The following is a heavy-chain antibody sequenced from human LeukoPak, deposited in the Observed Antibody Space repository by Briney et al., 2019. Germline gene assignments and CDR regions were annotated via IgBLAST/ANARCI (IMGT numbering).Heavy chain of an antibody. CDR1: GFSFSTYG. CDR2: IWYEGSNK. V-gene: IGHV3-30*02. D-gene: IGHD3-10*01. J-gene: IGHJ4*02. CDR3: AIGALIDY. Sequence: HPGGSLRLSCAASGFSFSTYGMHWVRQAPGKGLEWVAFIWYEGSNKYHADSVKGRFTISRDNSKNTLYLQMNSLRVEDTAVYYCAIGALIDYWGQGTLVTVSS.